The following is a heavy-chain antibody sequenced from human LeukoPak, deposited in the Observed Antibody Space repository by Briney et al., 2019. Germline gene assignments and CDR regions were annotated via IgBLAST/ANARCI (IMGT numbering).Heavy chain of an antibody. CDR3: ARGSGSYFGSNIHFDY. Sequence: GGSLRLSCAASGFTFSSYSMNWVRQAPGKGLEWVSSISSSSSYIYYADSVKGRFTISRDNAKNSLYLQMNSLRAEDTAVYYCARGSGSYFGSNIHFDYWGQGTLVTVSS. V-gene: IGHV3-21*01. CDR2: ISSSSSYI. D-gene: IGHD1-26*01. CDR1: GFTFSSYS. J-gene: IGHJ4*02.